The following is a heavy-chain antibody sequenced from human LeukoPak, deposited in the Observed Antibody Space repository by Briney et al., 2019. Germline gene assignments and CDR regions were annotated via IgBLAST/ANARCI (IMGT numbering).Heavy chain of an antibody. CDR1: GGSISSYY. D-gene: IGHD3-3*01. Sequence: PAETLSLTCTVSGGSISSYYWSWIRQPAGKGLEWIGRIYTSGSTNYNPSLKSRVTMSVNTCKNQFSLKLSSVNAANTAVYNCARDIAYDFWGGYQPYYHWFDPSGQGTLFTVS. CDR3: ARDIAYDFWGGYQPYYHWFDP. J-gene: IGHJ5*02. V-gene: IGHV4-4*07. CDR2: IYTSGST.